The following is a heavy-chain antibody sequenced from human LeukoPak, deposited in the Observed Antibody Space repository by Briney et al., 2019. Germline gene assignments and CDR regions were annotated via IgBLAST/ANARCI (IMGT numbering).Heavy chain of an antibody. CDR1: GFTFSSYA. CDR2: ISGSGGST. D-gene: IGHD2/OR15-2a*01. Sequence: PGGSLRLSCAASGFTFSSYAMSWVRQAPGRGLEWVSAISGSGGSTYYADSVKGRFTISRDNSKNTLYLQMNSLRAEDTAVYYCAKDRSPIDYYFDYWGQGTLVTVSS. CDR3: AKDRSPIDYYFDY. V-gene: IGHV3-23*01. J-gene: IGHJ4*02.